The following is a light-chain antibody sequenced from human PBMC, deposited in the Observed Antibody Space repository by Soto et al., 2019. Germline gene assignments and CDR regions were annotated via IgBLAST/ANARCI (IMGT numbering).Light chain of an antibody. CDR2: GVA. J-gene: IGKJ4*01. Sequence: DVQMTQSPSALSASVVDRFTIAFLASQNIYSYLSLYQQKPRKAPKLLLYGVASLQNRVPSRFSGSGSGTDYSLTISSLQPEDLATYYCQQYYDTLALTFGGGTKVDI. CDR3: QQYYDTLALT. CDR1: QNIYSY. V-gene: IGKV1-39*01.